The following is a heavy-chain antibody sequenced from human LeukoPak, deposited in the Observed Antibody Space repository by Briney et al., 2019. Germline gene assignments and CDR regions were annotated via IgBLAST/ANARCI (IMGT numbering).Heavy chain of an antibody. Sequence: SETLSLTCSVSGGSISGYFWTWIRQSPGKGLEWIGFIHYTWSINYNPSLKSRVTLSLDTSKNHFSLKLTSVTAADPAVYYCARSDLYGDYPPGKFWGQGTLVTVSS. V-gene: IGHV4-59*01. CDR1: GGSISGYF. D-gene: IGHD4-17*01. J-gene: IGHJ4*02. CDR3: ARSDLYGDYPPGKF. CDR2: IHYTWSI.